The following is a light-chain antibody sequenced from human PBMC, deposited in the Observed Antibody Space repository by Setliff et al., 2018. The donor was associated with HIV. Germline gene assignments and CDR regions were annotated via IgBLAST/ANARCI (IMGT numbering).Light chain of an antibody. Sequence: QSALAQTASVSGSPGQSITISCTGTSSDVGGYNYVSWYQQHLGKAPKLMIYDVTKRPLGVSDRFSGSKSGNTASLTISGLQADDEADYYCCSYAGSIVPPFGTGTKVTVL. CDR2: DVT. CDR1: SSDVGGYNY. V-gene: IGLV2-23*02. CDR3: CSYAGSIVPP. J-gene: IGLJ1*01.